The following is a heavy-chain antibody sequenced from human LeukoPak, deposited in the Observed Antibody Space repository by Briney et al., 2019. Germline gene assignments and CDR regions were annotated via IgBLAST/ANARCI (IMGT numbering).Heavy chain of an antibody. J-gene: IGHJ4*02. Sequence: GGSLRLSCVGSGFTFRSHAMSWVRQAPEKGLEFVSGVYENGGTTYYADSVKGRFSISRDNSKNTLYLQMNSLRAEDTAVYYCAKVCCSGGLLYYFDSWGQGTLVTVSS. CDR3: AKVCCSGGLLYYFDS. CDR1: GFTFRSHA. D-gene: IGHD2-15*01. CDR2: VYENGGTT. V-gene: IGHV3-23*01.